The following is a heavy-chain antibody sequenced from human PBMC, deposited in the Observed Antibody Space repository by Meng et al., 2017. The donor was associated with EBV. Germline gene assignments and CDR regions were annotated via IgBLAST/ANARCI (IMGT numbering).Heavy chain of an antibody. CDR2: IYWDDDK. CDR1: VFALSTRGVG. CDR3: AHIIAARPFDY. Sequence: QLTFKESGPTLVNPPQTLTLTCTFSVFALSTRGVGVGWIRQPPGNALEWLALIYWDDDKRYSPSLKSRLTITKDTSKNQVVLTMTNMDPVDAATYYCAHIIAARPFDYWGQGTLVTVSS. J-gene: IGHJ4*02. D-gene: IGHD6-6*01. V-gene: IGHV2-5*02.